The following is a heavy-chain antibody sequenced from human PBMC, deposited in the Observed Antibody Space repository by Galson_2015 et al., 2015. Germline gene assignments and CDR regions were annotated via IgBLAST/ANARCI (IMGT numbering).Heavy chain of an antibody. CDR3: ARQSTVVGASPDY. CDR2: IIPIFGTA. D-gene: IGHD1-26*01. V-gene: IGHV1-69*13. CDR1: GGTFSSYA. J-gene: IGHJ4*02. Sequence: SVKVSCKASGGTFSSYAISWVRQAPGQGLEWMGGIIPIFGTANYAQKFQGRVTITADESTSTAYMELSSLRSEDTAVYYCARQSTVVGASPDYWGQGTLVTVSS.